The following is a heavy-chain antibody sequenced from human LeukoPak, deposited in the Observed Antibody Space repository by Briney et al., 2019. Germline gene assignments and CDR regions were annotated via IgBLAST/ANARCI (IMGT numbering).Heavy chain of an antibody. D-gene: IGHD3/OR15-3a*01. CDR2: ISSSSSTI. J-gene: IGHJ4*02. CDR3: ARVALDFWTPAFDY. Sequence: GGSLRLSCAASGFTFSSYRMNWVPQAPGEGLEWVSYISSSSSTIYYADSVKGRFTISRDNAKNSLYLQMNSLRDEDTAVYYCARVALDFWTPAFDYWGQGTLVTVSS. V-gene: IGHV3-48*02. CDR1: GFTFSSYR.